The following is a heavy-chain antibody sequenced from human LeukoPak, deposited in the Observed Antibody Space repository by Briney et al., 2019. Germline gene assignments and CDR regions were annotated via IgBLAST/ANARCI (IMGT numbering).Heavy chain of an antibody. V-gene: IGHV4-39*07. D-gene: IGHD6-13*01. CDR1: GGSISSSSYY. CDR3: ARPTSIAAAGSFDY. J-gene: IGHJ4*02. CDR2: IYYSGST. Sequence: SETLSLTCTVSGGSISSSSYYWGWIRQPPGKGLEWIGSIYYSGSTYYNPSLKSRVTISVDTSKNQFSLKLSSVTAADTAVYYCARPTSIAAAGSFDYWGQGTLVTVSS.